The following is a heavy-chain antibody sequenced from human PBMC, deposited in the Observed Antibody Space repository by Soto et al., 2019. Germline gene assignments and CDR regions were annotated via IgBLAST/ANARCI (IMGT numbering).Heavy chain of an antibody. CDR1: GYIFTNFY. Sequence: QVQLVQPGAEVKKPGASVKFSCKASGYIFTNFYIHWVRQAPGQGLEWIGIIKPNGGRTNYAQNCQGRVTMSRDTSTSTAYMDLSSLRSKDTAVYYCTRGLASGDYWGQGTLITVSS. CDR2: IKPNGGRT. J-gene: IGHJ4*02. CDR3: TRGLASGDY. D-gene: IGHD6-6*01. V-gene: IGHV1-46*03.